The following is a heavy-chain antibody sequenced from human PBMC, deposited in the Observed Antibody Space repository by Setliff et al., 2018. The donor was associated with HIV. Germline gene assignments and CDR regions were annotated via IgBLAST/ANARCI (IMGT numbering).Heavy chain of an antibody. D-gene: IGHD3-16*02. CDR2: ILSTGERT. V-gene: IGHV3-23*01. CDR3: AKELAASGLGYLDP. J-gene: IGHJ5*02. Sequence: PGGSLRLSCAASGFTFSNYAMSWVRQAPGEGLEWVSAILSTGERTFYADSVKGRFTISRDNSKNTVYLQMNSLRAEDTAEYYCAKELAASGLGYLDPWGRGILVTVSS. CDR1: GFTFSNYA.